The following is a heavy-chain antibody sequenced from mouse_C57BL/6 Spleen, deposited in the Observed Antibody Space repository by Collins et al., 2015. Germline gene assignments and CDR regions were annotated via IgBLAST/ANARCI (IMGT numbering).Heavy chain of an antibody. V-gene: IGHV1-80*01. Sequence: TNYNGKFKGKATLTADKSSSTAYMQLSSLTSEDSAVYFCARSEVFAYWGQGTLVTVSA. CDR2: T. J-gene: IGHJ3*01. CDR3: ARSEVFAY.